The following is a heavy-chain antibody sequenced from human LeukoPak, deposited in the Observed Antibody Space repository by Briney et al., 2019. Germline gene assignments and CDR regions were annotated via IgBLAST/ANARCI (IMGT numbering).Heavy chain of an antibody. CDR3: HYV. CDR1: GVTVSNNY. V-gene: IGHV3-66*02. Sequence: GGSLRLSCAVSGVTVSNNYMAWVCQAPGKGLEWVSVVWHDGRTDYADSVKGRFTISRDNSKNTVYLQMDSLRPEDTAVFCVHYVGGQGTLVTVSS. CDR2: VWHDGRT. D-gene: IGHD3-10*02. J-gene: IGHJ4*02.